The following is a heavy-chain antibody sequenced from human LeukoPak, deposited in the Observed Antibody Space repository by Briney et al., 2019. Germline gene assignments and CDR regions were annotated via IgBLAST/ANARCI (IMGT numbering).Heavy chain of an antibody. CDR1: GYTFTSYD. CDR2: MNPNSGNT. J-gene: IGHJ4*02. V-gene: IGHV1-8*03. Sequence: ASVKVSCKASGYTFTSYDINWVRQATGQGLEWMGWMNPNSGNTGYAQKFQGRVTITRNTSISTAYMELSSLRSEDTAVYYCARGRPGITIFGVVTNPFDYWGQGTLVTVSS. D-gene: IGHD3-3*01. CDR3: ARGRPGITIFGVVTNPFDY.